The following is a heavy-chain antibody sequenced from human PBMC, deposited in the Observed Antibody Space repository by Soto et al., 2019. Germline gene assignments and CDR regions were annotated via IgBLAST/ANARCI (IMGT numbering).Heavy chain of an antibody. Sequence: SGHTLTEFSIHWVRQAPGKGLEGVAVISNHGRNKNYADSVKGRFTISRDNSKNILYLQINSLRGEDTAVYYCAKDKTELVYSSSWSADSWGQGIPVTVSS. CDR1: GHTLTEFS. D-gene: IGHD6-13*01. CDR3: AKDKTELVYSSSWSADS. V-gene: IGHV3-30*18. CDR2: ISNHGRNK. J-gene: IGHJ5*01.